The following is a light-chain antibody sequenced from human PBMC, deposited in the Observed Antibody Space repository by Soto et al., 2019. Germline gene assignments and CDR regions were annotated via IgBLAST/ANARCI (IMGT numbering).Light chain of an antibody. CDR3: QQLNSYLT. J-gene: IGKJ4*01. V-gene: IGKV1-8*01. Sequence: AIRMTQSPSSFSASTGDRVTTTCRASQGISSYLAWYQQKPGKAPKLLIYAASTLQSGVPSRFSGSGSGTDFTLTISSLQPEDFATYYCQQLNSYLTFGGGTKVDIK. CDR2: AAS. CDR1: QGISSY.